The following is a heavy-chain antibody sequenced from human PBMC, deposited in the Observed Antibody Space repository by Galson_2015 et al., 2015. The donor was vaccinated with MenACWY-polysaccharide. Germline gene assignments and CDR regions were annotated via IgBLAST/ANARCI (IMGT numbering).Heavy chain of an antibody. J-gene: IGHJ4*02. Sequence: SLRLSCAGFGFIFSTSGMSWVRQAPGKGLEWVSSITSSSTDIYYADSLKGRFTISRDDAKNSLYLQMNSLRVEDTAVYYCTRGGQGRVPDNWGQGTLVTVSS. V-gene: IGHV3-21*04. CDR2: ITSSSTDI. CDR3: TRGGQGRVPDN. CDR1: GFIFSTSG. D-gene: IGHD1-1*01.